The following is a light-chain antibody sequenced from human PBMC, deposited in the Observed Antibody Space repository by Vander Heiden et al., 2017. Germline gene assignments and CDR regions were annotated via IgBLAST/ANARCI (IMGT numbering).Light chain of an antibody. Sequence: QSALTQPASVSGSPGQSLTISCTGTSSDVGGYNYVSWYQQHPGKAPKVMIYDVSNRPSGVSSRFSGSKSGNTASLTISGLLAEDEADYYCSSYTSSHTLVFGGGTKLTVL. J-gene: IGLJ2*01. CDR2: DVS. CDR3: SSYTSSHTLV. CDR1: SSDVGGYNY. V-gene: IGLV2-14*03.